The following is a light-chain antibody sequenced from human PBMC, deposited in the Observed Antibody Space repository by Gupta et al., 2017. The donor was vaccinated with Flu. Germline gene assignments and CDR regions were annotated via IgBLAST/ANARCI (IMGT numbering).Light chain of an antibody. CDR2: KAS. CDR3: QQYNSYSRDS. V-gene: IGKV1-5*03. J-gene: IGKJ2*03. CDR1: QSISSW. Sequence: DIQMTQSPSTLSASVGDRVTITCRTSQSISSWLAWYQQKPGKAPKLLIYKASFLESGVPSRFSGSGSGTEFTLTISGLQPDDFATYYCQQYNSYSRDSFGQGTKLEIK.